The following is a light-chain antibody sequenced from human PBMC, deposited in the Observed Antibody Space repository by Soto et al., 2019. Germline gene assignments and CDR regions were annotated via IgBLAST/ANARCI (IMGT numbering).Light chain of an antibody. J-gene: IGKJ2*01. CDR2: WAS. CDR1: QTVLYSSNNKNY. V-gene: IGKV4-1*01. Sequence: DIVMTQSPDSLAVSLGERATINCKSNQTVLYSSNNKNYLAWYQQKPGQPPKLLIYWASTRESGVPDRFSGSGSGTDFTLTISSLQAEDVAVYYCQQCYSTPYTFGQGTKLEIK. CDR3: QQCYSTPYT.